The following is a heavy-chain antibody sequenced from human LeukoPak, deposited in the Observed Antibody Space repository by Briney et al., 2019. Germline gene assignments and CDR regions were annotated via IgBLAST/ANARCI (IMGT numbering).Heavy chain of an antibody. D-gene: IGHD2-15*01. Sequence: ASVKVSCKASGYTFTGYYMHWVRQAPGQGLEWMGWINPNSGGTNYAQKFQGRVTMTRDTSTSTAYMELSRLRSDDTAVYYCARVNGYCSGGSCYSFSFYFDYWGQGTLVTVSS. CDR3: ARVNGYCSGGSCYSFSFYFDY. V-gene: IGHV1-2*02. CDR2: INPNSGGT. CDR1: GYTFTGYY. J-gene: IGHJ4*02.